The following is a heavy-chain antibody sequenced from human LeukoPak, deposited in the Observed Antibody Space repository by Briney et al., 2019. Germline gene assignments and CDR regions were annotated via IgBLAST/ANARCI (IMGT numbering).Heavy chain of an antibody. Sequence: SSETLSLTCTVSGGSISGSYWSWIRQPPGKGLEWIAYMYNSGSTNYNPSLKSRVTISIDTSKNQFSLKLSSLTAADTAIYYCARGIESYGDYGYWGQGILVTVSS. CDR3: ARGIESYGDYGY. D-gene: IGHD4-17*01. CDR1: GGSISGSY. J-gene: IGHJ4*02. V-gene: IGHV4-59*01. CDR2: MYNSGST.